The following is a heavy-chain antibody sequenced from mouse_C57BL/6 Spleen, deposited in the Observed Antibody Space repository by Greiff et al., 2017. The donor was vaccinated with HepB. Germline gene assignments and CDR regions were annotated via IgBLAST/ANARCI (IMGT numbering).Heavy chain of an antibody. Sequence: EVMLVESGGGLVQPGGSLSLSCAASGFTFTDYYMSWVRQPPGKALEWLGFIRNKANGYTTEYSASVKGRFTISRDNSQSILYLQMNALRAEDSATYDCARYDGQAWFAYWGQGTLVTVSA. V-gene: IGHV7-3*01. D-gene: IGHD1-2*01. CDR1: GFTFTDYY. CDR3: ARYDGQAWFAY. CDR2: IRNKANGYTT. J-gene: IGHJ3*01.